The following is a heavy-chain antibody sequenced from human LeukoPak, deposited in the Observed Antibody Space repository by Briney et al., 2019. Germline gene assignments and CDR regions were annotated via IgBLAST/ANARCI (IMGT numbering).Heavy chain of an antibody. CDR1: GGSISSSSYY. J-gene: IGHJ3*02. Sequence: SETLSLTCTVSGGSISSSSYYWGWIRQPPGKGLEWIGSIYYSGSTYYNPSLKSRVTISVDTSKNQFSLKLSSVTAADTAVYYCARWLAVAGYDAFDIWGQGTMVTVSS. D-gene: IGHD6-19*01. CDR3: ARWLAVAGYDAFDI. CDR2: IYYSGST. V-gene: IGHV4-39*07.